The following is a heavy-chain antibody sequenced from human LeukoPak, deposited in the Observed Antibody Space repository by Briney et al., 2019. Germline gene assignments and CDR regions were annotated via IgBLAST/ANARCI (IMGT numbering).Heavy chain of an antibody. CDR1: GFTFSSYA. CDR2: ISGSGGST. Sequence: PGGSLRLSCAASGFTFSSYAMSWVRQAPGKGLEWVSAISGSGGSTYYADSVKGRFTISRDNSRTTLYLEMNSLRAEDTAVYYCAKGSSSGWPYFFDYWGQGTLATVSS. D-gene: IGHD6-19*01. J-gene: IGHJ4*02. CDR3: AKGSSSGWPYFFDY. V-gene: IGHV3-23*01.